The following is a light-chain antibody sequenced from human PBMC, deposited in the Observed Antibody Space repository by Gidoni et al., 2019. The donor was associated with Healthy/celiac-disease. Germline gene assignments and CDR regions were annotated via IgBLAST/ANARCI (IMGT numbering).Light chain of an antibody. Sequence: DIQMTQSPSTLSASVGDRVTITCRASQSISSWLAWYQQKPGKAPKLLIYKASSLESGVPSRFRGGASWTEFTLTISSLQPDDFATYYCQQYNSLTFGQGTKVEIK. V-gene: IGKV1-5*03. CDR3: QQYNSLT. CDR1: QSISSW. J-gene: IGKJ1*01. CDR2: KAS.